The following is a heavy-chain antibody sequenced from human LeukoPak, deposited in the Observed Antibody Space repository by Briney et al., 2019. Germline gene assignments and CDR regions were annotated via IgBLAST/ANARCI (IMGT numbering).Heavy chain of an antibody. CDR1: GYTFTGYY. Sequence: ASVKVSYKASGYTFTGYYMHWVRQAPGQGLEWMGWINPNSGGTNYAQKFQGRVTMTRDTSISTAYMELSRLRSDDTAVYYCARDSGSGWYGIDYWGQGTLVTVSS. CDR2: INPNSGGT. D-gene: IGHD6-19*01. V-gene: IGHV1-2*02. J-gene: IGHJ4*02. CDR3: ARDSGSGWYGIDY.